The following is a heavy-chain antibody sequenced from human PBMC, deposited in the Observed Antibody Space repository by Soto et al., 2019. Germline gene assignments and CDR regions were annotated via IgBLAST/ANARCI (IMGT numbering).Heavy chain of an antibody. D-gene: IGHD6-13*01. CDR3: ARWTPPQGGQPLVVGFDY. J-gene: IGHJ4*02. CDR2: INPDGSDT. V-gene: IGHV3-74*01. CDR1: GFAFRSYW. Sequence: QLVESGGALVQPGGSLRLSCAASGFAFRSYWMHWVRQAPGKGLVWVSRINPDGSDTTYADSVKGRFTISRDNAKNTMLLQMNSLRAEDTAVYYCARWTPPQGGQPLVVGFDYWGQGTLVTVSP.